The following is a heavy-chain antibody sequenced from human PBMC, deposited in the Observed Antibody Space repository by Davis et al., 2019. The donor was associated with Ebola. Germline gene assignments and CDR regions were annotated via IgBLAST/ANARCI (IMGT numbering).Heavy chain of an antibody. CDR3: ARIRSNWGYYYYGMDV. D-gene: IGHD7-27*01. J-gene: IGHJ6*02. CDR2: ISAYNGNT. V-gene: IGHV1-18*01. Sequence: ASVKVSCKASGYTFTSYGISWVRQAPGQGLEWMGWISAYNGNTNYAQKFQGRVTITADKSTSTAYMELSSLRSEDTAVYYCARIRSNWGYYYYGMDVWGQGTTVTVSS. CDR1: GYTFTSYG.